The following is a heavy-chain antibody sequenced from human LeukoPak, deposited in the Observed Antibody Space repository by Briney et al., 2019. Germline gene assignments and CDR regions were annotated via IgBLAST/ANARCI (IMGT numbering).Heavy chain of an antibody. CDR3: ARLRALSGHRGAFDI. D-gene: IGHD5/OR15-5a*01. Sequence: SETLSLTCAVSGDSISNHIYYWDWIRQTPGKGLEWIGAVYYTGNAYYNPSLKSRVTISVDTSDNRFSLHLSSVNAADTAIYYCARLRALSGHRGAFDIWGQGALVTVSS. CDR1: GDSISNHIYY. J-gene: IGHJ3*02. CDR2: VYYTGNA. V-gene: IGHV4-39*02.